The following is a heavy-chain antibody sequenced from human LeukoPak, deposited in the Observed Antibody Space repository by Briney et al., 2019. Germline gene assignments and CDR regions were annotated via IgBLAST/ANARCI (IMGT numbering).Heavy chain of an antibody. CDR3: ARDRRYGLRYFDAAQDV. V-gene: IGHV3-7*01. J-gene: IGHJ6*02. D-gene: IGHD3-9*01. CDR1: GFTFSSYW. Sequence: GGSLRLSCAASGFTFSSYWMSWVRQAPGKGPEWVANIKQDGSEKYYVDSVKGRFTISRDNAKNSLYLQMNSLRAEDTAVYYCARDRRYGLRYFDAAQDVWGQGTTVTVSS. CDR2: IKQDGSEK.